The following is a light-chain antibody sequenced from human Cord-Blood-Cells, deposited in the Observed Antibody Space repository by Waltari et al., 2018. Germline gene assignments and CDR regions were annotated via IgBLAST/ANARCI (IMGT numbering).Light chain of an antibody. CDR2: EGS. J-gene: IGLJ3*02. CDR3: CSYAGSSTWV. CDR1: SSDVGSYNL. Sequence: QSALTQPASVSGSPGPAITISCTGTSSDVGSYNLVSWYQQHPGKAPKLMIYEGSKRPSVVSNRFSGSKSGNTASLTISGLQAEDEADYYCCSYAGSSTWVFGGGTKLTVL. V-gene: IGLV2-23*01.